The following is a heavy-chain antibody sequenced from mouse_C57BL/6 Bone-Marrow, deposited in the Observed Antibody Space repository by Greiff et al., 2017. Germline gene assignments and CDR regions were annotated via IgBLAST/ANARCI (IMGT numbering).Heavy chain of an antibody. CDR1: GFTFSDYY. Sequence: EVKVVESEGGLVQPGSSMTLSCTASGFTFSDYYMAWVRQVPEKGLEWVANLNYDGSSTYSLASLKSRFIISRDNAKNILFLHMSSLKSADTATYYCAREFTTVVATDYAMDYWGQGTSVTVSS. V-gene: IGHV5-16*01. CDR2: LNYDGSST. D-gene: IGHD1-1*01. J-gene: IGHJ4*01. CDR3: AREFTTVVATDYAMDY.